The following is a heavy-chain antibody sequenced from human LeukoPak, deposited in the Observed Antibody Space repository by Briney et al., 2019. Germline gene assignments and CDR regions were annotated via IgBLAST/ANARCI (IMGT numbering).Heavy chain of an antibody. Sequence: GGSLRLSCAASGFTFSSNVMIWVRQAPGKGLEWVSSTPASGGTTYYADSVKGRFTISRDNSKNSLYLQMDSLRAEDTAVYYCAKESSGGWYFDYWGQGTLVTVSS. CDR3: AKESSGGWYFDY. V-gene: IGHV3-23*01. CDR2: TPASGGTT. CDR1: GFTFSSNV. J-gene: IGHJ4*02. D-gene: IGHD6-19*01.